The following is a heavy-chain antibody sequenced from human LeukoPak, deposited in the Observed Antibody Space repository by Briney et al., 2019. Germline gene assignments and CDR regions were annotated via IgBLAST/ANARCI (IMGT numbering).Heavy chain of an antibody. CDR3: ARGYGYTYGGGWFDT. V-gene: IGHV3-74*01. Sequence: GGSLRLSCAASGFTFSNHWMHWVRQAPGKGLVWVSRINTDGSRTSYADSVKGRFTISRDNARNTLYLQVNGLRAEDTAVYYCARGYGYTYGGGWFDTWGQGTLVTASS. CDR2: INTDGSRT. J-gene: IGHJ5*02. D-gene: IGHD5-18*01. CDR1: GFTFSNHW.